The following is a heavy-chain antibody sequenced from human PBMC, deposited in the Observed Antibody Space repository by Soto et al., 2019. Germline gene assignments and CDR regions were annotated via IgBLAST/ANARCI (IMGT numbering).Heavy chain of an antibody. J-gene: IGHJ4*02. CDR1: GGTFSSYG. Sequence: SVKVSCKASGGTFSSYGITWVRQAPGQGLEWMGGIIPIFGTTNYAQKFQGRVTITADTSANTAYMELSSLRYEDTAVYYCARDHIGRGSWPYDYWGQGTLVTVSS. CDR3: ARDHIGRGSWPYDY. V-gene: IGHV1-69*06. D-gene: IGHD6-13*01. CDR2: IIPIFGTT.